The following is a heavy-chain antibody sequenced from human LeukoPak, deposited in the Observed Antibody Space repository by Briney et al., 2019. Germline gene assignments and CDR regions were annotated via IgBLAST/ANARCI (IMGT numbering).Heavy chain of an antibody. CDR1: GGSISSGGYS. CDR2: IYHSGST. V-gene: IGHV4-30-2*01. CDR3: ATHQKRRFDY. J-gene: IGHJ4*02. Sequence: SETLSLTCAVSGGSISSGGYSWSWIRQPPGKGLEWIGYIYHSGSTYYNPSLKSRVTISVDRSKNQFSLKLSSVTAADTAVYYCATHQKRRFDYWGQGTLVTVSS.